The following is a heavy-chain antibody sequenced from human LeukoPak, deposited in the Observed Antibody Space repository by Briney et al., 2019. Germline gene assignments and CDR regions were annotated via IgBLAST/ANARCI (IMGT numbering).Heavy chain of an antibody. J-gene: IGHJ1*01. CDR3: AKLIPGLQH. CDR2: ISYDGSNK. CDR1: GFTFSSYA. Sequence: GGSLRLSCAASGFTFSSYAMHWVRQAPGKGLEWVAVISYDGSNKYYADSVKGRFTISRDNSKNTLYLQMNSLRAEDTAVYYCAKLIPGLQHWGQGTLVTVSS. V-gene: IGHV3-30-3*02. D-gene: IGHD3-16*01.